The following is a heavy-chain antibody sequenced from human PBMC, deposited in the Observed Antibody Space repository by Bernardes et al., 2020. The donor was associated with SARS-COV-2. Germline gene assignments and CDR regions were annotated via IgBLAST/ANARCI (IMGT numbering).Heavy chain of an antibody. J-gene: IGHJ5*02. V-gene: IGHV4-59*01. CDR2: IYYSGST. D-gene: IGHD6-13*01. CDR3: ARRPSSSWYVGWFDP. Sequence: SETLSLTCTVSGGSISSYYWSWIRQPPGKGLEWIGYIYYSGSTNYNPSLKSRVTISVDTSKNQFSLKLSSVTAADTAVYYCARRPSSSWYVGWFDPWGQGTLVTVSS. CDR1: GGSISSYY.